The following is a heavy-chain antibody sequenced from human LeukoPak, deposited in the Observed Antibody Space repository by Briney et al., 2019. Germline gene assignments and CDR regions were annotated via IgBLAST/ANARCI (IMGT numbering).Heavy chain of an antibody. CDR1: GGSISSSSYY. D-gene: IGHD3-22*01. J-gene: IGHJ4*02. V-gene: IGHV4-39*01. Sequence: SETLSLTCTVSGGSISSSSYYWGWLRQPPGKGLEWLGSIYYSGSTYYNPSLKSRVTISVDTSKNQFSLKLSSVTAADTAVYYCAIVGYYYDSSGCYYVDYWGQGTLVTVSS. CDR3: AIVGYYYDSSGCYYVDY. CDR2: IYYSGST.